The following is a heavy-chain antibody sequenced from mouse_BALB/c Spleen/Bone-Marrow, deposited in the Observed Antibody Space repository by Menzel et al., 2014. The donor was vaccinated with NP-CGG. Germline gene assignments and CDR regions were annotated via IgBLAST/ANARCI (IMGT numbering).Heavy chain of an antibody. CDR2: IRNKANGYTT. D-gene: IGHD1-1*01. CDR3: ARDMGLLRFDY. V-gene: IGHV7-3*02. J-gene: IGHJ2*01. Sequence: EVKLMESGGGLVQPGGSLILSCATSGFTFSDYYMSWVRQPPGKALEWLGFIRNKANGYTTEYSASVKGLFTISRDNSQSILYLQMNTLRAEDSATYYCARDMGLLRFDYWGQGTTLTVSS. CDR1: GFTFSDYY.